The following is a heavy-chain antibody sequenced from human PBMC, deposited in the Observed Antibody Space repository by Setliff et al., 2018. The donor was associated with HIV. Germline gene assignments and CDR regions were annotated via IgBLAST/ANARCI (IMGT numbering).Heavy chain of an antibody. J-gene: IGHJ4*02. Sequence: ASVKVSCKASGYTFTSYTMHWVRQAPGQRLEWMGWINAGNGNTNYAQNVQGRVTVTMDTSTSTAYMELRSLKSDDTAVYYCARGKTWLRFLDYWGQGTLVTVSS. D-gene: IGHD5-12*01. V-gene: IGHV1-3*01. CDR2: INAGNGNT. CDR1: GYTFTSYT. CDR3: ARGKTWLRFLDY.